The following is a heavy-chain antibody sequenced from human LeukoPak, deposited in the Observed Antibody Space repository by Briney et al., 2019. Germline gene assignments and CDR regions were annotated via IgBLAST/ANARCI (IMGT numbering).Heavy chain of an antibody. V-gene: IGHV3-23*01. D-gene: IGHD5-18*01. CDR3: GKTTAGYSSGQKPAWPVDY. CDR2: IFGSGGSP. CDR1: GFTFGSFA. Sequence: PGGSLRLSCEASGFTFGSFAMYWVRQAPGKGLDWIAGIFGSGGSPHYADSVKGRFTISRDNSKNTVYLQINSLGAEDTAVYYCGKTTAGYSSGQKPAWPVDYWGQGTLVTVSS. J-gene: IGHJ4*02.